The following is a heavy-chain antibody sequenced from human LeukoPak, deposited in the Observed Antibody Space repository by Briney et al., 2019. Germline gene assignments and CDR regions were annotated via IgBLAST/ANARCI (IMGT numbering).Heavy chain of an antibody. CDR3: ARLSLMNPQLAYWYFDV. CDR1: GGSVSSGSYY. D-gene: IGHD1-1*01. Sequence: PSETLSLTCTVSGGSVSSGSYYWSWIRQPPGKGLEWIGEVTRNGDINYNPSLKSRVTLSLEASQNKFSLTVNSVSAADTAVYYCARLSLMNPQLAYWYFDVWGRGTLVTVSS. V-gene: IGHV4-61*01. J-gene: IGHJ2*01. CDR2: VTRNGDI.